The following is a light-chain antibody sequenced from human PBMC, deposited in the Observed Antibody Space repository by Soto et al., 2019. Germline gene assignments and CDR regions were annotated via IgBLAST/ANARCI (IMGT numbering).Light chain of an antibody. CDR3: QSYDSSLSGFYV. Sequence: QLVLTQPPSVSGAPGQRVTISCTGSSSNIGAGYDVHWYQQLPGTAPKLLIYGNSNRPSGVPDRFSGSQSGTSASLAITGLQAEDEADYYCQSYDSSLSGFYVFGTGTKVTVL. J-gene: IGLJ1*01. CDR1: SSNIGAGYD. CDR2: GNS. V-gene: IGLV1-40*01.